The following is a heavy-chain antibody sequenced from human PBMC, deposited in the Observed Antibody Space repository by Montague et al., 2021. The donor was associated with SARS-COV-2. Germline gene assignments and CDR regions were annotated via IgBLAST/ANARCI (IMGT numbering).Heavy chain of an antibody. Sequence: VSPGASLPSDSLSSPWIRPSPSRGLEWLASTYYRSKWYNDSAPSVSGRATVKPDTSRNQFSLHLDSVTPEDTALYFCARKMDSSFDVWGKGTMVTVSS. D-gene: IGHD2-2*03. J-gene: IGHJ3*01. CDR2: TYYRSKWYN. CDR1: GASLPSDSLS. V-gene: IGHV6-1*01. CDR3: ARKMDSSFDV.